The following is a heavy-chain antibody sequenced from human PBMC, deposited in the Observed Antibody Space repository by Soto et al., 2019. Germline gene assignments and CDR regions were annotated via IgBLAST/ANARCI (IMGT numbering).Heavy chain of an antibody. CDR2: IYHSGST. CDR1: GGSISSGGYS. D-gene: IGHD5-12*01. Sequence: SETLSLTCAVSGGSISSGGYSWSWIRQPPGKGLEWIGYIYHSGSTYYNPSLKSRVTISVDRSKNQFSLKLSSVTAADTAVYYCARAWGGYSGYDLPPDYYGMDVWGQGTTVTVSS. J-gene: IGHJ6*02. V-gene: IGHV4-30-2*01. CDR3: ARAWGGYSGYDLPPDYYGMDV.